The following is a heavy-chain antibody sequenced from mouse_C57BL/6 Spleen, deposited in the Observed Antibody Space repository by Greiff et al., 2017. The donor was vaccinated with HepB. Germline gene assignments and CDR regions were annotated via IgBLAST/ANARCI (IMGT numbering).Heavy chain of an antibody. CDR1: GYAFSSSW. CDR3: ATLGGNYEFAY. V-gene: IGHV1-82*01. Sequence: QVQLQQSGPELVKPGASVKISCKASGYAFSSSWMNWVKQRPGKGLEWIGRIYPGDGDTNYNGKFKGKATLTADKSSSTAYMQLSSLTSEDSAVYFCATLGGNYEFAYWGQGTLVTVSA. D-gene: IGHD2-1*01. CDR2: IYPGDGDT. J-gene: IGHJ3*01.